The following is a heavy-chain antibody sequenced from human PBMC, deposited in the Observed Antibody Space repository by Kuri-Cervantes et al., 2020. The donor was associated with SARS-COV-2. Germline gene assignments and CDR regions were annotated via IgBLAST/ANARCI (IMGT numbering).Heavy chain of an antibody. J-gene: IGHJ6*03. D-gene: IGHD6-6*01. CDR1: GYTFTSYD. CDR2: MNPNSGNT. V-gene: IGHV1-8*01. CDR3: ARASFRGQLLNYYMDV. Sequence: ASVKVSCKASGYTFTSYDTNWVRQATGQGLEWMGWMNPNSGNTGYAQKFQGRVTMTRNTSISTAYMELSSLRSEDTAVYYCARASFRGQLLNYYMDVWGKGTTVTVSS.